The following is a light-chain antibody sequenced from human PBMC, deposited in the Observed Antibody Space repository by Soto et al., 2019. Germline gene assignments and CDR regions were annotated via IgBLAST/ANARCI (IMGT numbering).Light chain of an antibody. J-gene: IGLJ2*01. CDR2: DVS. CDR3: SSYTSSSAV. Sequence: QSALTQPASVSGSPGQSITISCTGTSSDVGGYNYVSWYQQHPGKAPKLMIYDVSNRPSGVSNRFSGSKSGNTASLTISGLQAEDADDYYCSSYTSSSAVFGGGTKLTVL. CDR1: SSDVGGYNY. V-gene: IGLV2-14*01.